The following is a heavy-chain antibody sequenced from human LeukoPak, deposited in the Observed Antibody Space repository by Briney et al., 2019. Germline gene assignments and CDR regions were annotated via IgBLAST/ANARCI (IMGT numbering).Heavy chain of an antibody. V-gene: IGHV3-21*01. D-gene: IGHD1-26*01. J-gene: IGHJ4*02. CDR3: ARVQEVGATTHFDY. CDR1: AFMFSDYN. Sequence: GGSLRLSCAASAFMFSDYNMNWVRQAPGKVLEWVSSISSSGNYKYYADSVKGRFTISRDNAKNSLSLQMNSLRAEDTAVYYCARVQEVGATTHFDYWGQGTLVTVSS. CDR2: ISSSGNYK.